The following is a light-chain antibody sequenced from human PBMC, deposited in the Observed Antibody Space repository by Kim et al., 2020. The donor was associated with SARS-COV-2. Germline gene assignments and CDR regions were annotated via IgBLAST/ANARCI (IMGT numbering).Light chain of an antibody. Sequence: SFYPGQTATLSGTASQSVSSYLAWYQQKPGQAPRLLIYDASNRATGIPARFSGSGYGTDFTLTISSLEPEDFAVYYCQQRSNWPTFGQGTRLEIK. V-gene: IGKV3-11*01. J-gene: IGKJ5*01. CDR3: QQRSNWPT. CDR1: QSVSSY. CDR2: DAS.